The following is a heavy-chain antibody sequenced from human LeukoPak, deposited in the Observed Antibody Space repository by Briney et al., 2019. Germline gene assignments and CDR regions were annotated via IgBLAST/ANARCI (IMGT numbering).Heavy chain of an antibody. CDR3: ARDFFDFWGGSWF. J-gene: IGHJ4*02. V-gene: IGHV3-53*01. Sequence: QPGGSLRLSCAVSGFDVRTNYMSWVRQAPGKGLEWVSVIFRDGSTYYGGSVRGRFSISRDNSKNMVYLQMNNLRAEDTAVYFCARDFFDFWGGSWFWGQGTLVTVSS. D-gene: IGHD3-3*01. CDR1: GFDVRTNY. CDR2: IFRDGST.